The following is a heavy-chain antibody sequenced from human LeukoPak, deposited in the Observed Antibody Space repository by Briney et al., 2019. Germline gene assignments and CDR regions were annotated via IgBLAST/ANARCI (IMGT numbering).Heavy chain of an antibody. V-gene: IGHV3-48*03. CDR3: VRGGSNGLFDY. CDR1: GFTFHSYE. D-gene: IGHD1-1*01. Sequence: GGSLRLSCTASGFTFHSYEMNWVRQAPGKGLEWVSYISRSGDTKKYGDSVKGRFSISRDNAKNSLYLQMNSLRAEDTAVYYCVRGGSNGLFDYWGQGTLVTVSS. CDR2: ISRSGDTK. J-gene: IGHJ4*02.